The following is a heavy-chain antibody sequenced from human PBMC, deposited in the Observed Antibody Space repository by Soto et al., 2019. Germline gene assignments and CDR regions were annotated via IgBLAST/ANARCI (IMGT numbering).Heavy chain of an antibody. V-gene: IGHV4-38-2*01. CDR3: ARTHSGSYYSVFNY. CDR1: NFSVSSGYS. CDR2: IYRSVTT. Sequence: ETRSLTCVVSNFSVSSGYSWGCIRQSPGKWLEWIASIYRSVTTSYNPSLKSRVTISVDPSKNQFSLMLTAVTAADTAVYYSARTHSGSYYSVFNYWGRGSLVTVSS. D-gene: IGHD1-26*01. J-gene: IGHJ4*02.